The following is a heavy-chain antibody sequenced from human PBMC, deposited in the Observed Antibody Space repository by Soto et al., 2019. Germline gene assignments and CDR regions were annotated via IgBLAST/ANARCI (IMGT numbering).Heavy chain of an antibody. CDR3: ARRSYHSSLFDF. CDR2: IHYRGAT. Sequence: QLQLHESGPGLVKPSETLSLTCTVSGDSISRGDYYWGWVRQSPGKGLDWIGYIHYRGATYYKPSLKGRVTISVDTSNNQFSLELKSVTAADTAVYYCARRSYHSSLFDFWGQGTLVAVSS. V-gene: IGHV4-39*01. D-gene: IGHD1-26*01. J-gene: IGHJ4*02. CDR1: GDSISRGDYY.